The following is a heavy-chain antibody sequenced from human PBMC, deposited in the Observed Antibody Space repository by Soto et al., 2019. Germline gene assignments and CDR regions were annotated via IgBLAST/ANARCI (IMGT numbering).Heavy chain of an antibody. V-gene: IGHV3-7*03. CDR3: AKFYGGNSAHTYTIDP. CDR2: IKQDGNEK. CDR1: GFTFSDYW. J-gene: IGHJ5*02. D-gene: IGHD2-21*02. Sequence: GSLRLSCAVSGFTFSDYWMSWVRQAPGEGLEWVANIKQDGNEKYYVDSVKGRFTISRDNSKNTLYLQMNSLRAEDTAVYYCAKFYGGNSAHTYTIDPWGQGTLVTVSS.